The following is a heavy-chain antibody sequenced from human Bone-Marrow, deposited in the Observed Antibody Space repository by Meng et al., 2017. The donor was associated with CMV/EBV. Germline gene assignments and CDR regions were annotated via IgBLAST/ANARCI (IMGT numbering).Heavy chain of an antibody. CDR3: ARDKVRYYDFWSGYGGMDV. V-gene: IGHV3-21*01. Sequence: GESLKISCVGSGCTFSRHSMKWVRQAPGKGLERVTSTSRSSNYREYTDSPKGRFTISRDNAKNTLYLQMNSLRAEDTAVYYCARDKVRYYDFWSGYGGMDVWGQGTTGTVS. CDR2: TSRSSNYR. CDR1: GCTFSRHS. D-gene: IGHD3-3*01. J-gene: IGHJ6*02.